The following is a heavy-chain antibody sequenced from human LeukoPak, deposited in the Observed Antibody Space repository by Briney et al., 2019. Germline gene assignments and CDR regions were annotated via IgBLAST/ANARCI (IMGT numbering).Heavy chain of an antibody. V-gene: IGHV4-39*07. CDR3: ARDGEYYDSSGYRGAFDI. D-gene: IGHD3-22*01. Sequence: NPSETLSLTCTVSGGSISSSSYYWGWIRQPPGKGLEWIGSIYYSGSTYYNPSLKSRVTISVDTSKNQFSLKLSSVTAADTAVYYCARDGEYYDSSGYRGAFDIWGQGTMVTVSS. J-gene: IGHJ3*02. CDR2: IYYSGST. CDR1: GGSISSSSYY.